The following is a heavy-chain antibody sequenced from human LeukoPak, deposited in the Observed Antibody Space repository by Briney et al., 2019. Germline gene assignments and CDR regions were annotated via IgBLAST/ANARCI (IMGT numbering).Heavy chain of an antibody. CDR2: INHSGST. V-gene: IGHV4-39*07. CDR3: ARSYDSSGYYQT. D-gene: IGHD3-22*01. J-gene: IGHJ4*02. Sequence: SETLSLTCTVSGGSISSSSYYWGWIRQPPGKGLEWIGEINHSGSTNYNPSLKSRVAISVDTSKNQFSLKLSSVTAADTAVYYCARSYDSSGYYQTWGQGTLVTVSS. CDR1: GGSISSSSYY.